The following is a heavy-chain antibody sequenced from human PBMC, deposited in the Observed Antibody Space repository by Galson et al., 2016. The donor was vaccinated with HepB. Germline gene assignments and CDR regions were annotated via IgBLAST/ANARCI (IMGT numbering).Heavy chain of an antibody. CDR2: IKQDGSEK. CDR3: ARAQWILARRAAYFDY. D-gene: IGHD5-18*01. Sequence: SLRLSCAASGLPFSNYWMNWVRQAPGKGLEWVANIKQDGSEKYYVDSVKGRFTISRDNARNPMYLQMNSLRADDTAVYYCARAQWILARRAAYFDYWGQGTLVTVSS. CDR1: GLPFSNYW. J-gene: IGHJ4*02. V-gene: IGHV3-7*04.